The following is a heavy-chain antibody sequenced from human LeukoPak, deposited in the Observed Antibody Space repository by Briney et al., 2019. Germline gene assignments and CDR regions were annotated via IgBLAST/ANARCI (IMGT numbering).Heavy chain of an antibody. Sequence: SETLSLTCTVSGGSISSYYWSWIRQPPGKGLEWIGYIYYSGSTNYNPSLKSRVTISVDTSKNQFSLKLSSVTAADTAVYYCARDRGIVVVPAARGGYDAFDIWGQGTMVTVSS. J-gene: IGHJ3*02. CDR2: IYYSGST. CDR3: ARDRGIVVVPAARGGYDAFDI. D-gene: IGHD2-2*01. V-gene: IGHV4-59*12. CDR1: GGSISSYY.